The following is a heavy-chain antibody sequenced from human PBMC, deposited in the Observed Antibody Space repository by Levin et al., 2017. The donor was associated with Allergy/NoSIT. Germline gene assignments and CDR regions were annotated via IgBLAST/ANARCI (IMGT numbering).Heavy chain of an antibody. CDR1: GGSISGYY. V-gene: IGHV4-59*08. J-gene: IGHJ4*02. Sequence: GSLRLSCTVSGGSISGYYWSWIRQPPGKGLEWIGNFYYNGNAKNNPSLKSRVTISVDMSSNQFSLKLNSVTATDTAIYYCARHVGKWGFDYWGLGTLVTVSS. D-gene: IGHD1-26*01. CDR3: ARHVGKWGFDY. CDR2: FYYNGNA.